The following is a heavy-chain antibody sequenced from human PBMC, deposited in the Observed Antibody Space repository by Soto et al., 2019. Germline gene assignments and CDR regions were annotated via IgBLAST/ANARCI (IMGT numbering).Heavy chain of an antibody. CDR2: IYYSGST. CDR1: GGSISSYY. V-gene: IGHV4-59*12. J-gene: IGHJ5*02. D-gene: IGHD3-9*01. CDR3: AREAYFDWLLKFDP. Sequence: PSETLSLTCTVSGGSISSYYWSWIRQPPGKGLEWIGYIYYSGSTNYNPSLKSRVTISVDTSKNQFSLELSSVTAADTAIYYCAREAYFDWLLKFDPWGQGTLVTVSS.